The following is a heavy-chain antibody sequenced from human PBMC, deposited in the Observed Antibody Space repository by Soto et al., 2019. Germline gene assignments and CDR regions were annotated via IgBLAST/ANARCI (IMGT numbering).Heavy chain of an antibody. CDR1: GFTFSRYA. CDR3: ARDYADYDFLDY. Sequence: QVQLVESGGGVVQPGRSLRLSCVASGFTFSRYAIHWVRQAPGKGLEWVAVISYDGSDKYYADSVKGRFTISRDNSKNTLYLQMNSLRPDDTAVYYCARDYADYDFLDYWGQGTLVTVSS. V-gene: IGHV3-30-3*01. CDR2: ISYDGSDK. D-gene: IGHD4-17*01. J-gene: IGHJ4*02.